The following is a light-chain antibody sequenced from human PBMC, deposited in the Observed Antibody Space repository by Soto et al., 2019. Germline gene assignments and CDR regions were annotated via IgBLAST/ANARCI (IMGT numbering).Light chain of an antibody. CDR1: SSNIGGNS. Sequence: QSVPTHPPSVSAAPGQKVTISCSGSSSNIGGNSVSWYQQLPGTAPKLLISDDNKRPSGIPDRFSGSKSGTSATLGITGLQTGDEADYYCGTWDSSLSAVFGTGTKVTVL. J-gene: IGLJ1*01. CDR3: GTWDSSLSAV. CDR2: DDN. V-gene: IGLV1-51*01.